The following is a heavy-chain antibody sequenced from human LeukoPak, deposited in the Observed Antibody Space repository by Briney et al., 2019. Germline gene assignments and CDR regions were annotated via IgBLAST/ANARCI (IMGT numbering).Heavy chain of an antibody. CDR2: ISGGSGSR. V-gene: IGHV3-23*01. D-gene: IGHD3-10*01. J-gene: IGHJ3*01. CDR1: GFTFSSYE. Sequence: GGSLRLSCAASGFTFSSYEMNWVRQAPGKGLEWVSTISGGSGSRDYGDSVKGRFTISRDNSKNTLYLQMNSLRAEDTALYYCAKGGGIDGFDFWGQGTMVTVSS. CDR3: AKGGGIDGFDF.